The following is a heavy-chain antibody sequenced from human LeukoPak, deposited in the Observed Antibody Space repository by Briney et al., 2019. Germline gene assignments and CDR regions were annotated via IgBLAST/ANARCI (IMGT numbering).Heavy chain of an antibody. D-gene: IGHD5-18*01. V-gene: IGHV3-7*01. CDR3: AKPPKYSFGYNSFDY. CDR1: GFTFTSYW. J-gene: IGHJ4*02. Sequence: GGSLRLSCVASGFTFTSYWMSWVRQAPGKGLEWVANIYQDGSDKYYVDSVKGRFTISRDNAKNSLYLQMNSLRAEDTAVYYCAKPPKYSFGYNSFDYWGQGTLVTVSS. CDR2: IYQDGSDK.